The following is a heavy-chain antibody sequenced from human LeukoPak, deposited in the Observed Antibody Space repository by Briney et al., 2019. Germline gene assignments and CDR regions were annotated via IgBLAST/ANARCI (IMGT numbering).Heavy chain of an antibody. Sequence: GGSLRLSCAASGFTFSSYAMSWVRQAPGKGLEWVSAISGSGGSTYYADSVKGRFTISRDNSKNTLYLQMNSLRAEDTAVYYCVKVFLYSSSWGWYYFDYWGQGTLVTVSS. CDR1: GFTFSSYA. D-gene: IGHD6-13*01. CDR3: VKVFLYSSSWGWYYFDY. V-gene: IGHV3-23*01. J-gene: IGHJ4*02. CDR2: ISGSGGST.